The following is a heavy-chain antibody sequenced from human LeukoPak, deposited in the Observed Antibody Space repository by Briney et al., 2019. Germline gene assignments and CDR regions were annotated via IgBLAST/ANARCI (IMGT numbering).Heavy chain of an antibody. CDR2: IYPDDSDT. J-gene: IGHJ4*02. CDR3: ARQGGQYYYDSSGYYSPFDY. V-gene: IGHV5-51*01. D-gene: IGHD3-22*01. Sequence: ASVKISCMGSGYSFTNYWLGWVRQMPGKGLEWMGIIYPDDSDTRYSPSFQGQVTISADKSISTAYLQWSSLKSSDTAMYYCARQGGQYYYDSSGYYSPFDYWGQGTLVTVSS. CDR1: GYSFTNYW.